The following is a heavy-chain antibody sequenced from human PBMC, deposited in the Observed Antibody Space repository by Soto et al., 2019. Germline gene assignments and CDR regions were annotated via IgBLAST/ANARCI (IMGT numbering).Heavy chain of an antibody. V-gene: IGHV1-8*01. J-gene: IGHJ4*02. D-gene: IGHD3-22*01. CDR2: MNPNIGNT. CDR3: ARAKGYYDSSGSLEY. Sequence: ASVKVSCKASGYTFTSYDINWVRQAPGQGLEWMGWMNPNIGNTSYAQKFQGRVTMTADTSTSTAYMELSSLRSEDTAVYYCARAKGYYDSSGSLEYWGQGTLVTVSS. CDR1: GYTFTSYD.